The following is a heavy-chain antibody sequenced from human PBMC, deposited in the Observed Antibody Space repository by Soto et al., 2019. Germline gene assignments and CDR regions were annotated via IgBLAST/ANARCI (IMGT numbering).Heavy chain of an antibody. D-gene: IGHD6-13*01. CDR1: GFTFSSFA. CDR3: AKRQQLVRYQYGLDV. J-gene: IGHJ6*02. V-gene: IGHV3-64D*06. Sequence: PGGSLRLSCSASGFTFSSFAMHWVRQAPGKGLEYVSVISNNGGTTYYTDSVKGRFTISRDNSKNTLYLQMNSLRAEDTAVYYCAKRQQLVRYQYGLDVWGQGTTVTVSS. CDR2: ISNNGGTT.